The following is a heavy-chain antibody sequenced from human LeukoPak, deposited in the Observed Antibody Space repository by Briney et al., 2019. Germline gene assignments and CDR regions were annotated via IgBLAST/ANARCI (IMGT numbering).Heavy chain of an antibody. CDR3: ASLDYDILTWLDY. J-gene: IGHJ4*02. D-gene: IGHD3-9*01. V-gene: IGHV4-39*01. Sequence: SETLSLTCTVSGGSISSSSYYWGWIRQPPGKGREWIGSIYYSGSTYYNPSLKSRVTISVDTSKNQFSLKLGSVTAADTAVYYCASLDYDILTWLDYWGQGTLVTVSS. CDR2: IYYSGST. CDR1: GGSISSSSYY.